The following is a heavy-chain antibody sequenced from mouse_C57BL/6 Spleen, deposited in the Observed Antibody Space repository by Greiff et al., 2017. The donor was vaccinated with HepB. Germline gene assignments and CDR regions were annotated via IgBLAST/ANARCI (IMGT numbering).Heavy chain of an antibody. CDR3: ARERVYDGYYDYFDY. V-gene: IGHV1-55*01. J-gene: IGHJ2*01. CDR2: IYPGSGST. Sequence: VQLQQPGAELVKPGASVKMSCKASGYTFTSYWITWVKQRPGQGLEWIGDIYPGSGSTNYSEKFKSKATLTVDTSSSTAYMQLSSLTSEDSAVYYCARERVYDGYYDYFDYWGQGTTLTVSS. CDR1: GYTFTSYW. D-gene: IGHD2-3*01.